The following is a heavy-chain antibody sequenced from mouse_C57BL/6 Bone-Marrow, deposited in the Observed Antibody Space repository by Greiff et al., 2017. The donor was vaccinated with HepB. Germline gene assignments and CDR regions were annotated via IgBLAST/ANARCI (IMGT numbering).Heavy chain of an antibody. CDR2: INPNNGGT. CDR3: ARYLGPSYAMDY. D-gene: IGHD4-1*01. J-gene: IGHJ4*01. CDR1: GYTFTDYY. V-gene: IGHV1-26*01. Sequence: EVQLQQSGPELVKPGASVKISCKASGYTFTDYYMNWVKQSHGKSLEWIGDINPNNGGTSYNQKFKGKATLTVDKSSSTAYMELRSLTSEDSAVYYCARYLGPSYAMDYWGQGTSVTVSS.